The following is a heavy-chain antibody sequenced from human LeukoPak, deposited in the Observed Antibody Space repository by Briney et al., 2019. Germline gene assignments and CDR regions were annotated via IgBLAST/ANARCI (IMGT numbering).Heavy chain of an antibody. V-gene: IGHV1-69*05. D-gene: IGHD3-22*01. J-gene: IGHJ4*02. CDR3: ARALGVVVYGYYFLL. CDR2: IIPVFGTT. Sequence: VASVKVSCKASGGSFNSYGINWVRQAPGQGLEWMGGIIPVFGTTSYAQKFQGRVTITTDESTSTAYMELSSLRSEDTAVYYCARALGVVVYGYYFLLWAQRPLVTVSS. CDR1: GGSFNSYG.